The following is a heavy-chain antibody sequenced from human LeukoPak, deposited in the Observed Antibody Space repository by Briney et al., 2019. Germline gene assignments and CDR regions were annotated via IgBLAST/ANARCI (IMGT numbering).Heavy chain of an antibody. CDR3: ARDGHYDILTGYFQD. D-gene: IGHD3-9*01. CDR1: GFTFSSYA. V-gene: IGHV3-30*02. J-gene: IGHJ1*01. Sequence: GGSLRLSCAASGFTFSSYAMSWVRQAPGKGLEWVAFIQYDGSNKYYADSVKGRFTISRDNSKNTLYLQMNSLRAEDTAVYYCARDGHYDILTGYFQDWGQGTLVTVSS. CDR2: IQYDGSNK.